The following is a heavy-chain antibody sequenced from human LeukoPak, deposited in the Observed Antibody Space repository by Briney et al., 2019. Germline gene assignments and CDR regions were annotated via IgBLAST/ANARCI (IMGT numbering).Heavy chain of an antibody. CDR2: INPNSGGT. CDR3: ARDRPLDADDYYGFYYFDY. J-gene: IGHJ4*02. V-gene: IGHV1-2*02. CDR1: GYTFTDYY. D-gene: IGHD3-10*01. Sequence: ASVKVSCKASGYTFTDYYMHWVRQAPGQGLEWMGWINPNSGGTNHAQKFQGRVTMTRDTSISTAYMELSRLRSDGTAVYYCARDRPLDADDYYGFYYFDYWGQGTLVTVSS.